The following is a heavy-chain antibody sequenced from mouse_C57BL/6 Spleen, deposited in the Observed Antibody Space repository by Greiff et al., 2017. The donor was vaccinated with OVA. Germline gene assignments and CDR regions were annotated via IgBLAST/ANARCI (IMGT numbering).Heavy chain of an antibody. CDR1: GFTFSDYG. CDR2: ISSGSSTI. D-gene: IGHD3-2*02. Sequence: EVKLVESGGGLVKPGGSLKLSCAASGFTFSDYGMHWVRQAPEKGLEWVAYISSGSSTIYYAATVKGRFTISRDNAKNTLFLQMTSLRSEDTAMYYCAPLDSPGYTWFAYWGQGTLVTVSA. V-gene: IGHV5-17*01. CDR3: APLDSPGYTWFAY. J-gene: IGHJ3*01.